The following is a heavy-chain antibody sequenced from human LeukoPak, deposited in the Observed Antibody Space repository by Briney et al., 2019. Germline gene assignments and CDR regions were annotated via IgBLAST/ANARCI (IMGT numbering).Heavy chain of an antibody. CDR3: ARDSGSGYYFDY. V-gene: IGHV1-69*05. D-gene: IGHD3-22*01. CDR1: GGTFSSYA. CDR2: IIPIFGTA. Sequence: GASVKVSCKASGGTFSSYAISWVRQAPGQGLEWMGGIIPIFGTANYAQKFQGRVTITTDESTSTAYMELSSLRSDDTAVYYCARDSGSGYYFDYWGQGTLVTVSS. J-gene: IGHJ4*02.